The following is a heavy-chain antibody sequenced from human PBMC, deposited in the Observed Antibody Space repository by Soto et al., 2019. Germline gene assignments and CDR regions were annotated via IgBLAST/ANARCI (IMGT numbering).Heavy chain of an antibody. J-gene: IGHJ3*02. CDR1: GGSISGYY. V-gene: IGHV4-59*08. Sequence: QVQLQESGPGLVKPSETLSLTCTVSGGSISGYYCSWIRQPPGKGLEWVGYIYYSGSTSFNPSLRSRVTMSIDTSKNQASLKLTSVTAADAAVYYCARHNPGSTSGWGAFDIWGQGTMVTVSS. D-gene: IGHD6-19*01. CDR3: ARHNPGSTSGWGAFDI. CDR2: IYYSGST.